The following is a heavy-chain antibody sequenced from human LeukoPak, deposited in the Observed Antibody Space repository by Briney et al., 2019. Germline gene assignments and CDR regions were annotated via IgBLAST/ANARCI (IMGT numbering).Heavy chain of an antibody. D-gene: IGHD7-27*01. CDR3: ARRKFLGWFDP. V-gene: IGHV1-8*03. CDR1: GYIFTTYD. Sequence: ASVKVSCKAPGYIFTTYDIGWVRQATGQGLEWMGWLNPNSGNAGYAQKFQGRVTISRNTSISTAYMELSSLRSGDTAIYYCARRKFLGWFDPWGQGTLVTVSS. CDR2: LNPNSGNA. J-gene: IGHJ5*02.